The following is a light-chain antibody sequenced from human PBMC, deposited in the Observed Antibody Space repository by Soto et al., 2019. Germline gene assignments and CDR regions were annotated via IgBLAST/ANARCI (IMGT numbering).Light chain of an antibody. J-gene: IGKJ1*01. V-gene: IGKV1-5*01. CDR1: QSISSW. CDR3: QQYNSYWT. CDR2: DAS. Sequence: IWMTQSPSLLSASVGDRVTITCRSSQSISSWLAWYQQKPGKAPNLLIYDASTLESGVPSRFSGSGSGTEFTLTISSLQPDDFATYYCQQYNSYWTFGQGTKVDIK.